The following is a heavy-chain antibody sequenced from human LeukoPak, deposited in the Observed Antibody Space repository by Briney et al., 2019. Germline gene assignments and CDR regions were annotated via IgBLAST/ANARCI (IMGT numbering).Heavy chain of an antibody. CDR3: ARDKGVLDC. D-gene: IGHD3-10*01. J-gene: IGHJ4*02. CDR2: ISSSGNTI. CDR1: GFIFSDYY. Sequence: GGSLRLSCAAPGFIFSDYYMSWIRQAPGKGLEWISYISSSGNTIFYADSVKGRFTIFRDNAKNSLYLQMNSLRAEDTAVYYCARDKGVLDCWGQGTLVTVSS. V-gene: IGHV3-11*04.